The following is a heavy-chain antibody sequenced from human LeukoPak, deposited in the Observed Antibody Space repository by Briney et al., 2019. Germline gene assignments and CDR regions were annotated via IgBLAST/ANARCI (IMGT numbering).Heavy chain of an antibody. CDR3: AGSTIFGVVIEYYYGMDV. Sequence: GGSLRLSCAASGFTFSDYYMSWIRQAPGKGLEWVSYTSSSGSTIYYADSVKGRFTISRDNAKNSLYLQMNSLRAEDTAVYYCAGSTIFGVVIEYYYGMDVWGQGTTVTVSS. J-gene: IGHJ6*02. D-gene: IGHD3-3*01. CDR2: TSSSGSTI. V-gene: IGHV3-11*01. CDR1: GFTFSDYY.